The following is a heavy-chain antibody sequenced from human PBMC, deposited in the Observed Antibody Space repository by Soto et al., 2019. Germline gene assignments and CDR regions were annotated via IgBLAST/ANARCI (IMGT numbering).Heavy chain of an antibody. Sequence: PSETLSLTCGVSGASFSSYYWSWLRQPPGKGLEWIGEIIYTGNTNYNPSLKSRVTISVDTSKNQFSLKLSSVTAADTAVYYCARHLQVYGFWGGNNAFNIWGRRTMGTVSS. CDR3: ARHLQVYGFWGGNNAFNI. J-gene: IGHJ3*02. D-gene: IGHD7-27*01. CDR1: GASFSSYY. V-gene: IGHV4-34*12. CDR2: IIYTGNT.